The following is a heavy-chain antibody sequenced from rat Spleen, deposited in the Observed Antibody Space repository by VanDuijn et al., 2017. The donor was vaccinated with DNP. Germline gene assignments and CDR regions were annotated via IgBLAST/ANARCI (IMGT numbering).Heavy chain of an antibody. CDR3: AKGPNYGGWSDYFDY. Sequence: EVKLVESGGGLVQPGRSLRLSCAASGFNFNDYWMGWVRQAPGKGLEWIGQINKDSSTINYNPSLKEKITISRDNAQNTLYLQMGKLGSEDTAIYYCAKGPNYGGWSDYFDYWGQGVMVTVSS. V-gene: IGHV4-2*01. CDR1: GFNFNDYW. CDR2: INKDSSTI. D-gene: IGHD1-11*01. J-gene: IGHJ2*01.